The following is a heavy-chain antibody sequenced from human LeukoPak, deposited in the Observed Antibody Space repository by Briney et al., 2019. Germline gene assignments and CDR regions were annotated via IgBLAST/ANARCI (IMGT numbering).Heavy chain of an antibody. D-gene: IGHD4-17*01. Sequence: ASVEVSCKVSGYTLTELAVHWVRQAPGKGLEWMGGFDPEDGETIYAQKFQGRVTMTEDTSTDTAYMELSSLRSEDTAVYYCATVPSTTVTPSAYDYWGQGTLVTVSS. CDR3: ATVPSTTVTPSAYDY. CDR1: GYTLTELA. CDR2: FDPEDGET. J-gene: IGHJ4*02. V-gene: IGHV1-24*01.